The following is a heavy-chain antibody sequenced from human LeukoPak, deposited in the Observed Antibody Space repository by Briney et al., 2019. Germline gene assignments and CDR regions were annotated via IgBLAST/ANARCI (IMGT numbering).Heavy chain of an antibody. CDR1: GVSFSSSNW. J-gene: IGHJ4*02. CDR3: ARDRYYYDSSGYYQLDY. CDR2: IYHSGLT. Sequence: PSETLSLTCTISGVSFSSSNWWSWVRQPPGKGLEWIGEIYHSGLTNYNPSLKSRVTISVDKSKNHISLNLTSLTAADTAVYYCARDRYYYDSSGYYQLDYWGQGTLVTVSS. D-gene: IGHD3-22*01. V-gene: IGHV4-4*02.